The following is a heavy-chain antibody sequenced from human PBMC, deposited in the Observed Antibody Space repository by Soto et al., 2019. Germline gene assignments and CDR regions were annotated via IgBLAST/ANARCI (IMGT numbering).Heavy chain of an antibody. CDR1: GFTFSSYA. CDR2: ISYDGSNK. V-gene: IGHV3-30-3*01. J-gene: IGHJ5*02. CDR3: AREKNMIVVVITPNWFDP. Sequence: PGGSLRLSCAASGFTFSSYAMHWVRQAPGKGLEWVAVISYDGSNKYYADSVKGRFTISRDNSKNTLYLQMNSLRAEDTAVYYCAREKNMIVVVITPNWFDPWGQGTMLTVYS. D-gene: IGHD3-22*01.